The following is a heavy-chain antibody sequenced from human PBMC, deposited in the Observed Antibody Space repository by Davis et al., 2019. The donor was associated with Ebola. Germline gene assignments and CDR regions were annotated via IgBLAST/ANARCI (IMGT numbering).Heavy chain of an antibody. CDR1: AFTFNPYA. Sequence: PAGSLTLSCAVSAFTFNPYALTLVPQAPGKALEWVANIKQDGSEKYYVDSVKSRFTISRDNAKNSVFLQMNSLRAEDTAVYYCASHDYGDYAGPDYWGQGTLVTVSS. CDR3: ASHDYGDYAGPDY. CDR2: IKQDGSEK. V-gene: IGHV3-7*01. J-gene: IGHJ4*02. D-gene: IGHD4-17*01.